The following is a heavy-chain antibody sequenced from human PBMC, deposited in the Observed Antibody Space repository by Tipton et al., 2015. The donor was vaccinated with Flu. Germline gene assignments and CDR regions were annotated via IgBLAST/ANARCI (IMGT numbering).Heavy chain of an antibody. CDR3: AREISATGRYFDY. J-gene: IGHJ4*01. V-gene: IGHV4-61*01. Sequence: TLSLTCTVSGGSVSTGSYYWSWIRQPPGKGLEWIGRIFVSENSNYNPSLKSRVTMSVDTSNNQLSLKMSSVTAADTAVYYCAREISATGRYFDYWGQGTLVTVSS. CDR2: IFVSENS. CDR1: GGSVSTGSYY. D-gene: IGHD6-25*01.